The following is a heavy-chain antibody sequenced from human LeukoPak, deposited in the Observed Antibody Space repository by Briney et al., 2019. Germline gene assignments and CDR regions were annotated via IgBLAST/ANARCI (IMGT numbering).Heavy chain of an antibody. CDR3: AKDRAGCGGDCGGDSFDI. CDR1: GFSFSNYP. CDR2: ISDSGGRA. Sequence: PGGSLRLSCATSGFSFSNYPMTWVRQAPGKGLEWVSGISDSGGRAYYADSARGRFTISRDNSKNTLYLQMDSLRAEDTVLYYCAKDRAGCGGDCGGDSFDIWGQGTMVTVSS. V-gene: IGHV3-23*01. D-gene: IGHD2-21*02. J-gene: IGHJ3*02.